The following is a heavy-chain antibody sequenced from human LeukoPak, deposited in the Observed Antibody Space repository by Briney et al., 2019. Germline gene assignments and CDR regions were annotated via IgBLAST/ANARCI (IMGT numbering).Heavy chain of an antibody. CDR3: AKDRDYVWGCYPPTSFDY. Sequence: PGGSLRLSCAASGFTFSSYGMNWVRQAPGKGLEGVSSISSSSSYIYYADSVKGRFTISRDNAKNSLYLQMNSLRAEDTAVYYCAKDRDYVWGCYPPTSFDYWGQGTLVTVSS. CDR2: ISSSSSYI. J-gene: IGHJ4*02. V-gene: IGHV3-21*04. CDR1: GFTFSSYG. D-gene: IGHD3-16*02.